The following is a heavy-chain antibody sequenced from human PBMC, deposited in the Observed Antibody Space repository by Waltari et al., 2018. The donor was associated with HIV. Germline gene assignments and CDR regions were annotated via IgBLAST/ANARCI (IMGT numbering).Heavy chain of an antibody. CDR1: GFSLSTSGMC. CDR2: IDWDDDK. Sequence: QVTLRESGPALVKPTQTLTLTCTFSGFSLSTSGMCVSWIRQPPGKALEWLARIDWDDDKYYSTSLKTRLTISKDTSKNQVVLTMTNMDPVDTATYYCARVHYYDSSGYPDPWGQGTLVTVSS. V-gene: IGHV2-70*15. D-gene: IGHD3-22*01. CDR3: ARVHYYDSSGYPDP. J-gene: IGHJ5*02.